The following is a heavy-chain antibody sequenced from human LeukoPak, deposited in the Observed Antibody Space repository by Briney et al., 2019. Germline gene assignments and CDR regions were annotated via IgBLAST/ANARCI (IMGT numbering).Heavy chain of an antibody. V-gene: IGHV3-7*03. Sequence: GGSLRLSCVTSGFFFNSYWMSWVRQAPGKGLEWVANENQDGSEIYYVDSVKGRFIMSRDNTKNSFYLQMSSLRVEDTAVYYCAKLTTSWGQGTLVTVSS. CDR1: GFFFNSYW. J-gene: IGHJ4*02. CDR3: AKLTTS. D-gene: IGHD4-11*01. CDR2: ENQDGSEI.